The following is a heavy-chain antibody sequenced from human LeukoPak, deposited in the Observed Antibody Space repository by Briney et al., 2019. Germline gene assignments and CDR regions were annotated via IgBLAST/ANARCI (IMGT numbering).Heavy chain of an antibody. CDR1: GFNFSSYA. CDR2: ISHDGSNK. CDR3: ARGQITIFEVVNWFDP. D-gene: IGHD3-3*01. Sequence: QAGGSLRLSCAASGFNFSSYAMHWVRQAPGKGLEWVAVISHDGSNKYYGDSVKGRFTISRDDSKNTLYLQMNSLRVEDTAMFYCARGQITIFEVVNWFDPWGQGTLVTVSS. J-gene: IGHJ5*02. V-gene: IGHV3-30-3*01.